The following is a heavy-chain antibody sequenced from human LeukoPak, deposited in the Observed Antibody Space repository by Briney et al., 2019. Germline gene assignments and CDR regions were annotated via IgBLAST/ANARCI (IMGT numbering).Heavy chain of an antibody. D-gene: IGHD3-22*01. V-gene: IGHV3-23*01. J-gene: IGHJ4*02. CDR1: GFTFSSYA. Sequence: GGSLRLSCAASGFTFSSYAMSWVRQAPGKGLEWVSAISGSGGSTYYADSVKGRFTISRDNSKNTLYLQMNSLRAEDTAVYYCAKAGNYDSSGYYYVPLKNWGQGTLVTVSS. CDR3: AKAGNYDSSGYYYVPLKN. CDR2: ISGSGGST.